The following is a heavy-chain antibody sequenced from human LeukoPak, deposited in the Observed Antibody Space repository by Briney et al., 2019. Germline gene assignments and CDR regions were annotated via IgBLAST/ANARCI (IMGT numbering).Heavy chain of an antibody. J-gene: IGHJ4*02. CDR2: INPSGGST. D-gene: IGHD2-21*01. V-gene: IGHV1-46*01. CDR1: GYTFTNYY. Sequence: ASVKVSYKASGYTFTNYYMHWVRQAPGQGLEWMGIINPSGGSTSCAQQFQGRVTMTRDTSTSTVYMELSSLRSEDTAIYYCARGGRLVQYYFDYWGQGTLVTVSS. CDR3: ARGGRLVQYYFDY.